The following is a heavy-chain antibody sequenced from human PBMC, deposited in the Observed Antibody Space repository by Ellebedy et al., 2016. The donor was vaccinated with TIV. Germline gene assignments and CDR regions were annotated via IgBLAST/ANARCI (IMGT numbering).Heavy chain of an antibody. CDR1: GGSISSGDSC. V-gene: IGHV4-30-4*01. CDR3: ARVGRGMVRQIDY. CDR2: ILHSGST. J-gene: IGHJ4*02. Sequence: SETLSLXXTVAGGSISSGDSCWTWIRQPPGKGLERVGNILHSGSTYYNPSLKSRLTISIDTSAKQFSLNLSSVTAADTAVYYCARVGRGMVRQIDYWGQGTLVTVSS. D-gene: IGHD3-16*01.